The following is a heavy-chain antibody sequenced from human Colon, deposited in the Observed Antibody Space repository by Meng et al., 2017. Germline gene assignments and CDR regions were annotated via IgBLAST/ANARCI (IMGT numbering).Heavy chain of an antibody. D-gene: IGHD3-10*02. Sequence: QVQLQQSGPGLVKPSQTLSLTCAISGASVSSHSAAWNWIRQSPSRGLEWLGRTYYRSKYYNDYALSVKSRITINPDTSKNQFSLQLNSVTPEDTAIYYCARDWGDVRGGFDFWGQGTLVTVSS. CDR1: GASVSSHSAA. CDR3: ARDWGDVRGGFDF. J-gene: IGHJ4*02. V-gene: IGHV6-1*01. CDR2: TYYRSKYYN.